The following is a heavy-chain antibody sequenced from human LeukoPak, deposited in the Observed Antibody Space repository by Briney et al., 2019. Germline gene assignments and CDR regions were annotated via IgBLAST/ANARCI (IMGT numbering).Heavy chain of an antibody. V-gene: IGHV4-4*09. J-gene: IGHJ5*02. CDR1: GGSNNSYY. CDR3: ARKAPKKGWFDP. CDR2: THPSGNT. Sequence: PSETLSLTCTVSGGSNNSYYWRWIRQPPGKGLEWIGYTHPSGNTNYSPSLKSRVTISIDTSRNQFSLKLSSVTAADTAVYYSARKAPKKGWFDPWGQGTLVTVSS.